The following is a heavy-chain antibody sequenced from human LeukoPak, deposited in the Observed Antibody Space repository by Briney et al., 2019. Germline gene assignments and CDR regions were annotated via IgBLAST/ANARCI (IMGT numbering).Heavy chain of an antibody. CDR3: ARAQGQSRYGYGAAYYYYMDV. D-gene: IGHD5-18*01. Sequence: ASVKVSCKASGYTFTDYYMHWVRQAPGQGLEWMGWINPNSGGTNYAQKFQGRVTMTRGTSISTAYMELSRLRSDDTAVYYCARAQGQSRYGYGAAYYYYMDVWGKGTTVTVSS. J-gene: IGHJ6*03. V-gene: IGHV1-2*02. CDR2: INPNSGGT. CDR1: GYTFTDYY.